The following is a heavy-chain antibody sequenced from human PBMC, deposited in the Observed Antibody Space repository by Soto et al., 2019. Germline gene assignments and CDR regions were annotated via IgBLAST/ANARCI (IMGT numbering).Heavy chain of an antibody. J-gene: IGHJ6*02. CDR2: IIPIFGTA. D-gene: IGHD2-8*01. V-gene: IGHV1-69*01. CDR3: ARDGYCTNGVCSTGGYYYYYGMDV. Sequence: QVQLVQSGAEVKKPGPSVKVSCKASGGTFSSYAISWVRQAPGQGLEWMGGIIPIFGTANYAQKFQGRVTITADESTSTAYMELSSLRSEDTAVYYCARDGYCTNGVCSTGGYYYYYGMDVWGQGTTVTVSS. CDR1: GGTFSSYA.